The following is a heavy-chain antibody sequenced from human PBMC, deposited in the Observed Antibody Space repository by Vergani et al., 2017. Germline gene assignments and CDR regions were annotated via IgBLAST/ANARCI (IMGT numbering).Heavy chain of an antibody. D-gene: IGHD1-7*01. CDR1: GFSLNTRGVS. V-gene: IGHV2-5*04. Sequence: QIPLKESGPTLVKPTQTLTLTCTFSGFSLNTRGVSVAWIRQPPGKALDWLALIYWNDDQHYSPSLNNSVTITKDTSKNHVVLTMTNMDYVDTGTYYCGYRKTECGTTGCFYPFYYYYYMDVWGKGTTVTVSS. CDR3: GYRKTECGTTGCFYPFYYYYYMDV. J-gene: IGHJ6*03. CDR2: IYWNDDQ.